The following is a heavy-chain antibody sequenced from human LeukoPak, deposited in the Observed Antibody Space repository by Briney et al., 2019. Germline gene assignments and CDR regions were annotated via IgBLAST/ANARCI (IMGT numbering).Heavy chain of an antibody. V-gene: IGHV1-2*02. CDR1: GYTFTGYY. J-gene: IGHJ4*02. D-gene: IGHD3-3*01. CDR3: ARDTGWLLSNAPPVFDY. Sequence: ASVKVSCKASGYTFTGYYMHWVRQAPGQGLEWMGWINPNSGGTNYAQKFQGRVTMTRDTSISTAYMELSRLRSDDTAVYYCARDTGWLLSNAPPVFDYWGQGTLVTVSS. CDR2: INPNSGGT.